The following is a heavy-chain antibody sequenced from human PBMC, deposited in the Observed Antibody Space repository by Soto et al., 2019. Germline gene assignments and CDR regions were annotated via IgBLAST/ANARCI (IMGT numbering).Heavy chain of an antibody. CDR3: TTGWSSTDY. CDR2: IKSKSAGGTT. D-gene: IGHD6-13*01. V-gene: IGHV3-15*01. J-gene: IGHJ4*02. CDR1: GFIFTDAW. Sequence: EVQLVESGGGLVKPGGSLRLSCAASGFIFTDAWMSWVRQAPGKGLEWVGRIKSKSAGGTTEYAAPVKGRFIISRDDSKNMLYLQMNSLKIDDTAVYYCTTGWSSTDYWGQGTLVTVSS.